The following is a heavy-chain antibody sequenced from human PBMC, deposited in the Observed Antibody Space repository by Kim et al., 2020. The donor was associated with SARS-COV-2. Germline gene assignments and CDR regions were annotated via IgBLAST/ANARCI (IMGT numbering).Heavy chain of an antibody. V-gene: IGHV3-23*01. J-gene: IGHJ4*02. D-gene: IGHD3-3*01. CDR3: AKDRNFWSGYHTFFDY. Sequence: SGKGRFPISRDNSKNTLYLQMNSLRAEDTAVYYCAKDRNFWSGYHTFFDYWGQGTLVTVSS.